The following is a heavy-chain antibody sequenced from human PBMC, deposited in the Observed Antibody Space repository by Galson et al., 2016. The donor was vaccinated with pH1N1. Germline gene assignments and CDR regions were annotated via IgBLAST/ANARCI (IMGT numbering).Heavy chain of an antibody. Sequence: PALVKPTQTLKLTCTFSGFSLSTFGVRVSWIRQSPGKAMEWLARIDWDDEKFYSPSLKTRLTISKDTSKDQVVLTMTNMDSVDTGTYYCARMGVASGGRYYYGMDVWCQGTTVTVSS. V-gene: IGHV2-70*04. CDR1: GFSLSTFGVR. J-gene: IGHJ6*02. D-gene: IGHD3-10*01. CDR2: IDWDDEK. CDR3: ARMGVASGGRYYYGMDV.